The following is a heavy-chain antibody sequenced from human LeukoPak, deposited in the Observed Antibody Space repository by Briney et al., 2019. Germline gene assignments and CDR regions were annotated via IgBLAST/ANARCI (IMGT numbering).Heavy chain of an antibody. CDR1: GFTFSSYA. V-gene: IGHV3-7*01. CDR3: VRDLSSGWAY. J-gene: IGHJ4*01. D-gene: IGHD3-22*01. Sequence: GGSPRLSCAASGFTFSSYAMNWVHQAPGKGLEWVANVMKDGIDKYYVTSVRGRFSVSRDNGKNSLSLQMNSLTVDDTARYYCVRDLSSGWAYWGQGTVVTVSS. CDR2: VMKDGIDK.